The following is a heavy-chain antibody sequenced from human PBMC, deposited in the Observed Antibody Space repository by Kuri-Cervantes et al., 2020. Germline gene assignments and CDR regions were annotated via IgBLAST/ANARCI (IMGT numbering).Heavy chain of an antibody. CDR3: TRYITMIVPSSVGAFDI. Sequence: GESLKISCAASGFTFSSYAMSWVRQAPGKGLEWVGFIRSKAYGGTTEYAASVKGRFTISRDDSKSIAYLQMNSLKTEDTAVYYCTRYITMIVPSSVGAFDIWGQGTMVTVSS. J-gene: IGHJ3*02. CDR1: GFTFSSYA. V-gene: IGHV3-49*04. D-gene: IGHD3-22*01. CDR2: IRSKAYGGTT.